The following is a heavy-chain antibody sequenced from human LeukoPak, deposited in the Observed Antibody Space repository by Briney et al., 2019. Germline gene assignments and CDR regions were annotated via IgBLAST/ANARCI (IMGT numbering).Heavy chain of an antibody. V-gene: IGHV3-23*01. CDR2: IGGDGRRT. Sequence: GGSLRLSCAASGLNIDLYAMSWVRQAPWKGLAWASAIGGDGRRTFYADSVKGRFTISRDNSKNTLYLQMNSLRAEDTAVYYCARESPGYRAHFDYWGQGTLVTVSS. D-gene: IGHD6-13*01. CDR1: GLNIDLYA. J-gene: IGHJ4*02. CDR3: ARESPGYRAHFDY.